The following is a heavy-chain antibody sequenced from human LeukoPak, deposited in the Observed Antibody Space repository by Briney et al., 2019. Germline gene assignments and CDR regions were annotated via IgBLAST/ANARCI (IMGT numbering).Heavy chain of an antibody. J-gene: IGHJ4*02. CDR3: ARPSRDGYRYTFDY. Sequence: SETQSLTCTVSGGSIGSYYWSWIRQPPGKGLEWIGYIYNSGSTNYSPSLKSRVSISVDTPKNQFSLRLSSVTAADTAVYYCARPSRDGYRYTFDYWGQGILVTVSS. V-gene: IGHV4-59*01. CDR2: IYNSGST. CDR1: GGSIGSYY. D-gene: IGHD5-24*01.